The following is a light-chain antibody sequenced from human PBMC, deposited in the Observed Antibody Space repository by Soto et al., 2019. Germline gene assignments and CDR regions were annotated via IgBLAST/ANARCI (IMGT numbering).Light chain of an antibody. Sequence: EVVMTQSPATLSVSPGERATLSCRASQSVNANLAWYQQKPGQAPRLLIHGASNRSTGIPARFSGSGFGTEFSLHISSLQSEDVAVYYCQQYNTWLWTFGQGTKVEI. V-gene: IGKV3-15*01. CDR1: QSVNAN. CDR2: GAS. J-gene: IGKJ1*01. CDR3: QQYNTWLWT.